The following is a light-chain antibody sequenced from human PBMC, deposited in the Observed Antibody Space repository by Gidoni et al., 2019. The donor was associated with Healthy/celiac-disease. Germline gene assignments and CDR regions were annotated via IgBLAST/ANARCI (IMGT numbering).Light chain of an antibody. CDR3: QAWDSNAEF. Sequence: SYDLTQPPSVSVSPGQTASFTCSGDRLGDKYTYWYQHKSGQSPVLVMYQDTKRPSGIPERFSGSNSGNTATLTISGTQTLDEADYYCQAWDSNAEFFGTGTKVIVL. J-gene: IGLJ1*01. V-gene: IGLV3-1*01. CDR1: RLGDKY. CDR2: QDT.